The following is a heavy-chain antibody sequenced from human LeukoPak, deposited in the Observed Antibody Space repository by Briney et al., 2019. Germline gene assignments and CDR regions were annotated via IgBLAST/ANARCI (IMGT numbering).Heavy chain of an antibody. D-gene: IGHD1-14*01. CDR3: ARVWNSPEYYFDY. CDR1: GGSFSGYY. J-gene: IGHJ4*02. CDR2: INHSGST. Sequence: SETLSLTCAVYGGSFSGYYWSWIRQPPGKGLEWIGEINHSGSTNYNPSLKSRVTISVDTSKNQFSLKLSSVTAADTAVYYCARVWNSPEYYFDYWGQGTLVTVSS. V-gene: IGHV4-34*01.